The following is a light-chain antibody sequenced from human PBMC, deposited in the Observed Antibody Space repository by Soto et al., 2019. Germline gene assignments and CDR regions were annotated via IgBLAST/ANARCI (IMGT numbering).Light chain of an antibody. CDR2: AAS. CDR1: QSVTTY. Sequence: DVQMTQSPSSLSASVGDRVTITCRASQSVTTYLNWYQQKPGRAPDLLIYAASTLQSGVPSRFSGSGSGTDFTLTISSLQAEDFATYYCQQSYSIPRTFGQGNKVDIK. V-gene: IGKV1-39*01. J-gene: IGKJ1*01. CDR3: QQSYSIPRT.